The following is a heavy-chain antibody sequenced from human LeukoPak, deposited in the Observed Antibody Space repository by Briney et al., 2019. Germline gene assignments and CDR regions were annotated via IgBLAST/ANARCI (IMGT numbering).Heavy chain of an antibody. D-gene: IGHD2-8*02. V-gene: IGHV3-30*18. CDR1: GFTFSSYG. J-gene: IGHJ4*02. CDR3: AKSTXAGXGXXXFDY. CDR2: ISYDGSNK. Sequence: GGSLRLSCAASGFTFSSYGMHWVRQAPGKGLEWVAVISYDGSNKYYADSVKGRFTISRDNSKNTLYLQMNSLRAEDTAVYYCAKSTXAGXGXXXFDYWGQGTXVTVSS.